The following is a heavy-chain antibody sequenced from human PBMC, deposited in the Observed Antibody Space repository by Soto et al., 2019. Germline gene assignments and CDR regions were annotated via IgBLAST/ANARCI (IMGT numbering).Heavy chain of an antibody. J-gene: IGHJ6*02. CDR3: ARTPSSGTIFGVVIPDYYYGMDV. V-gene: IGHV5-51*01. CDR2: IYPGDSDT. CDR1: GYSFTSYW. Sequence: GASLKISCKGSGYSFTSYWIGWVRQMPGKGLEWMGIIYPGDSDTRYSPSFQGRVTISADKSISTAYLQWSSLKASDTAMYYRARTPSSGTIFGVVIPDYYYGMDVWGQGTTVTVSS. D-gene: IGHD3-3*01.